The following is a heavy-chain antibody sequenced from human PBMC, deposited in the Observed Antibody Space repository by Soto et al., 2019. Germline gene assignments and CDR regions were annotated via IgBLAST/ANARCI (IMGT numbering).Heavy chain of an antibody. V-gene: IGHV1-69*02. CDR1: GGTFRNYP. J-gene: IGHJ4*02. CDR3: ARGPLVVLNYFES. Sequence: QVQLVQSGTEVKKPGSSVKVSCKASGGTFRNYPINWVRQAPGQGLEWMGSIFPLTDIPDYAQKFQARLTISADKSKTTAYMELSSLTSDDTAMYFCARGPLVVLNYFESWGQGTLVTVSS. CDR2: IFPLTDIP.